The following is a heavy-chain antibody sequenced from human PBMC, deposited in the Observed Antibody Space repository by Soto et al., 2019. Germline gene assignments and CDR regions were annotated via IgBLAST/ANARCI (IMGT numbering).Heavy chain of an antibody. J-gene: IGHJ5*01. CDR3: VKGGWLDF. D-gene: IGHD3-16*01. CDR2: ISDDSSRT. Sequence: EVQLLESGGGLVQPGGTLRLSCAASGFTFNTFEMSWVRQAPWRGLEWVSFISDDSSRTYYADAVKGRFTISRDNSKYTLYLQMNSLTAEDTAVYACVKGGWLDFWGQGALVTVSS. V-gene: IGHV3-23*01. CDR1: GFTFNTFE.